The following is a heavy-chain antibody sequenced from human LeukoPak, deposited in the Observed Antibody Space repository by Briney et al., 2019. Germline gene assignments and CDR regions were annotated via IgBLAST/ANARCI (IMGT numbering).Heavy chain of an antibody. CDR1: GGSISSSSYY. CDR3: AREHYYDSSGYYYVGY. CDR2: IYYSGST. J-gene: IGHJ4*02. V-gene: IGHV4-39*01. D-gene: IGHD3-22*01. Sequence: SETLSLTCTVSGGSISSSSYYWGWIRQPPGKGLEWIGSIYYSGSTYYNPSLKSRVTISVDTSKNQFSLKLSSVTAADTAVYYCAREHYYDSSGYYYVGYWGQGTLVTVSS.